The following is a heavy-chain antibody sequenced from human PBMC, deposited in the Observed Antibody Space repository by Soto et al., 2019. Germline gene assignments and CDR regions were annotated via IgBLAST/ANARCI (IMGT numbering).Heavy chain of an antibody. J-gene: IGHJ4*02. D-gene: IGHD3-3*01. Sequence: ASVKVSCKVSGYTLTELSMHWVRQAPGKGLEWMGGFDPEDGETIYAQKFQGRVTMTEDTSTDTAYMELSSLRSEDTAVYYCASGITIFGVVTLYYFDYWGQGTLVTVSS. CDR3: ASGITIFGVVTLYYFDY. CDR2: FDPEDGET. V-gene: IGHV1-24*01. CDR1: GYTLTELS.